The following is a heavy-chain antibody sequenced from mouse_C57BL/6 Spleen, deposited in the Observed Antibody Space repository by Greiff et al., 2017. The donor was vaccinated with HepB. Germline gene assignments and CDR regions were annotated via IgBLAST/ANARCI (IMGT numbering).Heavy chain of an antibody. V-gene: IGHV1-80*01. CDR1: GYAFSSYW. CDR2: IYPGDGDT. Sequence: VQLQQSGAELVKPGASVKISCKASGYAFSSYWMNWVKQRPGKGLEWIGQIYPGDGDTNYNGKFKGKATLTADKSSSTAYMQPSSLTSEDSAVYFCARGGLLRSYAMDYWGQGTSVTVSS. D-gene: IGHD1-1*01. J-gene: IGHJ4*01. CDR3: ARGGLLRSYAMDY.